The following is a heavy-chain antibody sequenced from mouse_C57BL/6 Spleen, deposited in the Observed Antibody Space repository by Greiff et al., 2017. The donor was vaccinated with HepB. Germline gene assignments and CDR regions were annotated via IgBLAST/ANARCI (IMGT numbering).Heavy chain of an antibody. J-gene: IGHJ1*03. D-gene: IGHD4-1*01. Sequence: VQLQESGPELVKPGASVKISCKASGYAFSSSWMNWVKQRPGKGLEWIGRIYPGDGDTNYNGKFQGKATLTADKSSSTAYMQLSSLTSEDSAVYFCAREEAGTVYDDVWGTGTTVTVSS. CDR1: GYAFSSSW. CDR2: IYPGDGDT. V-gene: IGHV1-82*01. CDR3: AREEAGTVYDDV.